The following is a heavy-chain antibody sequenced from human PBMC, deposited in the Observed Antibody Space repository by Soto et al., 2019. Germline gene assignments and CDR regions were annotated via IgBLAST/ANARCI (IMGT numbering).Heavy chain of an antibody. CDR2: IIPMYNKP. V-gene: IGHV1-69*01. CDR3: SRGYSGGYYYAMDV. D-gene: IGHD4-4*01. Sequence: QVQLVQSGAEVKKPGSSVRVSCQASGGTFTTYAFNWVRQAPGQGLEWMGGIIPMYNKPNYAPNFLGRVTISAYPSTSTAYMELTTLSSEDTAVYFCSRGYSGGYYYAMDVWGQGTTVTVSS. CDR1: GGTFTTYA. J-gene: IGHJ6*02.